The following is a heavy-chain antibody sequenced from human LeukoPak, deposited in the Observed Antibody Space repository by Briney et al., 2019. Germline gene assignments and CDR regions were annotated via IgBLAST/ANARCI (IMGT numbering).Heavy chain of an antibody. D-gene: IGHD1-1*01. CDR2: IAADNRKT. Sequence: ASVKVSCKASGYTFTSYGISWVRQAPGQGLEWMGWIAADNRKTYYAQNLQVRVTMTTDSSTNTAYMDLRSLRSDDTAVYYCARVYWNGGRALDYWGQGTLVTVSS. V-gene: IGHV1-18*01. J-gene: IGHJ4*02. CDR1: GYTFTSYG. CDR3: ARVYWNGGRALDY.